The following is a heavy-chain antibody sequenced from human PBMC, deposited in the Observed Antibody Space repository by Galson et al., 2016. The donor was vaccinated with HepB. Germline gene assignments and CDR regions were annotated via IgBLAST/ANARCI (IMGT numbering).Heavy chain of an antibody. J-gene: IGHJ4*02. CDR3: ARVGIFTGEYYDTSGALGY. V-gene: IGHV4-34*01. CDR1: GFAFRTYS. CDR2: IKHSGRT. Sequence: LRLSCAASGFAFRTYSMNWIRQPPGKGLEWIGEIKHSGRTNYNPFLKSPVTISMDTSKNQFSLKLISLTAADTAVYYCARVGIFTGEYYDTSGALGYWGQGTLVTVSS. D-gene: IGHD3-22*01.